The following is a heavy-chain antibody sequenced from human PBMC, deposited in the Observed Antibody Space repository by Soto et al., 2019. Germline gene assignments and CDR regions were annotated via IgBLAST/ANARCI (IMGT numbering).Heavy chain of an antibody. CDR2: ISSSSSYI. CDR3: ARDFLDYGAL. Sequence: ASVKVSCAASGFTFSSYSMNWVRQAPGKGLEWVSSISSSSSYIYYADSVKGRFTISRDNAKNSLYLQMNSLRAEDTAVHYCARDFLDYGALWGQGTMVT. CDR1: GFTFSSYS. D-gene: IGHD4-17*01. V-gene: IGHV3-21*01. J-gene: IGHJ3*01.